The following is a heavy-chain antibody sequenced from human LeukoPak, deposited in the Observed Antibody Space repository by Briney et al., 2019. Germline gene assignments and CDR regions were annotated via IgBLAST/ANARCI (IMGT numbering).Heavy chain of an antibody. J-gene: IGHJ4*02. CDR1: GFTFSSYA. V-gene: IGHV4-59*01. D-gene: IGHD5-18*01. Sequence: GSLRLSCAASGFTFSSYAMSWVRQAPGKGLEWIGYIYYSGSTNYNPSLKSRVTISVDTSKNQFSLKLSSVTAADTAVYYCARHALPTAMDPPYYFDYWGQGTLVTASS. CDR2: IYYSGST. CDR3: ARHALPTAMDPPYYFDY.